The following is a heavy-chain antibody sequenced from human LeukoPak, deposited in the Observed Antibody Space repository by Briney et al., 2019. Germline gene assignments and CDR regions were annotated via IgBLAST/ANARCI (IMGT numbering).Heavy chain of an antibody. CDR2: IGTSTAYI. CDR3: AKAGMGATLYYGMDV. D-gene: IGHD1-26*01. CDR1: GFTLSSYS. J-gene: IGHJ6*02. Sequence: GGSLRLSCAASGFTLSSYSMNWVRQAPGKGLEWVSSIGTSTAYIFYADSVKGRFTISRDNSKNSLYLQMNSLRTEDTALYYCAKAGMGATLYYGMDVWGQGTTVTVSS. V-gene: IGHV3-21*04.